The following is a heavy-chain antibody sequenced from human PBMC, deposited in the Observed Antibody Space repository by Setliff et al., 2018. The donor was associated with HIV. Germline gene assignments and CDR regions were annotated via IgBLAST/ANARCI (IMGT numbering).Heavy chain of an antibody. J-gene: IGHJ3*02. CDR2: ISSTGSTI. Sequence: GGSLRLSCAASGFTFTNYEMNWLRQAPGKGLEWVSYISSTGSTIDYSDSVKGRFTIARDNDESSLYLQMNSLRAEDTAVYYCARDPTYYFDSSGPYDAFDIWGQGTMVTVSS. CDR1: GFTFTNYE. CDR3: ARDPTYYFDSSGPYDAFDI. V-gene: IGHV3-48*03. D-gene: IGHD3-22*01.